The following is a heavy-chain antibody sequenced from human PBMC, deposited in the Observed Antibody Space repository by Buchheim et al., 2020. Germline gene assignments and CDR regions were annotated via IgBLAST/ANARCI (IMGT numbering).Heavy chain of an antibody. J-gene: IGHJ4*02. CDR1: GFTFSSYS. D-gene: IGHD3-22*01. CDR2: ISSSSSTI. Sequence: EVQLVESGGGLVQPGGSLRLSCATSGFTFSSYSMNWVRQTPGKGLEWVSYISSSSSTIYYADSVKGRLTISRDNAKKYLYLQMNSLRDEDTAVYYCANYDSSGYPYWGQGTL. V-gene: IGHV3-48*02. CDR3: ANYDSSGYPY.